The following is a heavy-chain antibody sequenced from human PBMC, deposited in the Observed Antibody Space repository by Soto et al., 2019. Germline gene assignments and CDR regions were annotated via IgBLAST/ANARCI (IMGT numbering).Heavy chain of an antibody. CDR1: GFTFSSYS. J-gene: IGHJ6*02. CDR3: ARALWGGSQLQYYDYYYGMDV. CDR2: ISSSSSYI. V-gene: IGHV3-21*01. D-gene: IGHD3-16*01. Sequence: EVQLVESGGGLVKPGGSLRLSCAASGFTFSSYSMNWVRQAPGKGLEWVSSISSSSSYIYYADSVKGRFTISGDNAKNSLSLQMNSLGAEETVVYYCARALWGGSQLQYYDYYYGMDVWGQGTTVTVS.